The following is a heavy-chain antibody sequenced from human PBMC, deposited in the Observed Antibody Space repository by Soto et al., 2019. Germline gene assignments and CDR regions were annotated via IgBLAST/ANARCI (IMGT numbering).Heavy chain of an antibody. Sequence: SETLSLTCTVSGGSISSYYWSWIRQPPGKGLEWIGYIYYSGSTNYNPSLKSRVTISVDTSKNQFSLKLSSVTAADTAVYYCASNLSSVYFDYWGQGTLVTVSS. V-gene: IGHV4-59*01. J-gene: IGHJ4*02. CDR3: ASNLSSVYFDY. CDR1: GGSISSYY. D-gene: IGHD1-26*01. CDR2: IYYSGST.